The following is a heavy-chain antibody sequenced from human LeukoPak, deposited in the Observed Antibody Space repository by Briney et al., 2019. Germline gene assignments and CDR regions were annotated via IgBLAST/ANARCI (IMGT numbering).Heavy chain of an antibody. CDR3: AKASRRHCGSSSCYTLDY. J-gene: IGHJ4*02. V-gene: IGHV3-23*01. D-gene: IGHD2-2*02. CDR2: ISGSGGST. Sequence: GGSLRLSCAASGFTFSSYAMSWVRQAPGKGLEWVSAISGSGGSTYYADSVKGRFTISRDNSKNTLYLQMNSLRAEDTAVYYCAKASRRHCGSSSCYTLDYWGQGTLVTVSS. CDR1: GFTFSSYA.